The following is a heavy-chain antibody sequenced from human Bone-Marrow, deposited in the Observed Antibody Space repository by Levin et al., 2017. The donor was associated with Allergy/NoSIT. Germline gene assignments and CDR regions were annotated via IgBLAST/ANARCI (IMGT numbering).Heavy chain of an antibody. V-gene: IGHV3-30*03. CDR3: ARDRYYFGGSAYTDPTYFLDY. CDR1: EFSFTRYG. CDR2: ISHDGGNK. D-gene: IGHD3-22*01. J-gene: IGHJ4*02. Sequence: GGSLRLSCAASEFSFTRYGMNWVRQAPGKGLECVAVISHDGGNKYYADSVKGRFIISRDNSKNTLYLQMNSLRPEDSAIYYCARDRYYFGGSAYTDPTYFLDYWGQGTLVTVSS.